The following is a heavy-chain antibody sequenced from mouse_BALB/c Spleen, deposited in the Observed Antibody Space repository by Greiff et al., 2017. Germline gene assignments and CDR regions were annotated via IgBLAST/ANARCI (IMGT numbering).Heavy chain of an antibody. CDR2: INPYNDGT. D-gene: IGHD3-3*01. V-gene: IGHV1-14*01. CDR3: ARLLGQGYFDV. Sequence: VQLKESGPELVKPGASVKMSCKASGYTFTSYVMHWVKQKPGQGLEWIGYINPYNDGTKYNEKFKGKATLTSDKSSSTAYMELSSLTSEDSAVYYCARLLGQGYFDVWGAGTTVTVSS. CDR1: GYTFTSYV. J-gene: IGHJ1*01.